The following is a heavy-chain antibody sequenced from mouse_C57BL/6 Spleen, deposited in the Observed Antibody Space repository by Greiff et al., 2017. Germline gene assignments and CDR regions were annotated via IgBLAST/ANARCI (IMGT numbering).Heavy chain of an antibody. Sequence: QVQLKESGAELVRPGASVTLSCKASGYTFTDYEMHWVKQTPVHGLEWIGAIDPETGGTAYNQKFKGKAILTADKSSSTAYMELRSLTSEDSAVYYCTRGDYYGSSPLADWGQGTLVTVSA. J-gene: IGHJ3*01. CDR1: GYTFTDYE. CDR2: IDPETGGT. CDR3: TRGDYYGSSPLAD. D-gene: IGHD1-1*01. V-gene: IGHV1-15*01.